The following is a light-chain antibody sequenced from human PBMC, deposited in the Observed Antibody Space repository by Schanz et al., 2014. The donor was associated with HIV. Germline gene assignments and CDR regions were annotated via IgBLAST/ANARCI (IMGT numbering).Light chain of an antibody. Sequence: QSVLTQPPSASGTPGQRVTISCSGTSSNIGSNTVNWYQQLPGAAPKLLIYDNNERPSGIPDRFSGSKSGTSATLAISGLQTGDEADYYCLSYDRSLSGPYVFGTGTKLTVL. CDR3: LSYDRSLSGPYV. CDR2: DNN. CDR1: SSNIGSNT. V-gene: IGLV1-51*01. J-gene: IGLJ1*01.